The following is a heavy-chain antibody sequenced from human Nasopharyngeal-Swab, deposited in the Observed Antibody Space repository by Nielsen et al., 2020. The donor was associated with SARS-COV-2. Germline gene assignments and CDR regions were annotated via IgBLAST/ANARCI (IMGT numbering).Heavy chain of an antibody. CDR3: AREFGSSLYYYYYYYMDV. V-gene: IGHV4-30-4*01. D-gene: IGHD6-6*01. J-gene: IGHJ6*03. CDR2: ISNSGST. Sequence: SETLSLTCTVSGGSIGSGDSYWSWIRQTPGKGLEWIGYISNSGSTYYNPSLKSRVTILHDTSKNQFSLRLTSVTAADTAVYYCAREFGSSLYYYYYYYMDVWGKGTTVTVSS. CDR1: GGSIGSGDSY.